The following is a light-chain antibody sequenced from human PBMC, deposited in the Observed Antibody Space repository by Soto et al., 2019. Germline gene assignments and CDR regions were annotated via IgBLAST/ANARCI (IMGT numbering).Light chain of an antibody. CDR2: AAS. V-gene: IGKV1-12*02. J-gene: IGKJ2*01. CDR3: QQSNSSPYT. Sequence: DIQMTQSPSSVSASVGDKVTITCRASQDISIWLAWYQQKPGKAPELLIHAASSLRGGVPSRFSGGGSGTDFTLTISSLQPEDFATSYCQQSNSSPYTFGQGTNLHIK. CDR1: QDISIW.